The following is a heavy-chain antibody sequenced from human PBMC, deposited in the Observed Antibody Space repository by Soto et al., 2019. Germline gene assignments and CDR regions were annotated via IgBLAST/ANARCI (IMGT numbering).Heavy chain of an antibody. Sequence: EVQLLESGGGLVQPGGSLRLSCAASGLTFRSYAMSWVRQAPGKGLQWVSAISGSGGSTYYADSVRGRFTISRYNFQNTRYLQLNSRRAEDTAIYYCAKVVGEYDFRSCSGYYYHGMDVWGQGTTVTVSS. V-gene: IGHV3-23*01. CDR1: GLTFRSYA. D-gene: IGHD3-3*01. J-gene: IGHJ6*02. CDR3: AKVVGEYDFRSCSGYYYHGMDV. CDR2: ISGSGGST.